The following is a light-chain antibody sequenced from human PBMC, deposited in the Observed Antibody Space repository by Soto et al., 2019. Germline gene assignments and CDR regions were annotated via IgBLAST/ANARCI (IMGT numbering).Light chain of an antibody. CDR1: SSDIGAYNF. Sequence: QSVLTQPASVSGSPGQSITISCTGTSSDIGAYNFVSWYQQHPGKAPKLMLYDVNIRPSGVSNRFSGSKSGNTASLTISGLQAEDDADYYGTSWTTSTTMIFGGGTKVTGL. CDR3: TSWTTSTTMI. V-gene: IGLV2-14*03. J-gene: IGLJ2*01. CDR2: DVN.